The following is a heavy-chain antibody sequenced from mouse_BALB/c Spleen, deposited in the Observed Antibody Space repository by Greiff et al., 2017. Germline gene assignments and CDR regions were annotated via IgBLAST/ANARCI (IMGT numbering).Heavy chain of an antibody. V-gene: IGHV1S81*02. CDR1: GYTFTSYY. CDR2: INPSNGGT. Sequence: QVQLQQSGAGLVKPGASVKLSCKASGYTFTSYYMYWVKQTPGQGLEWIGEINPSNGGTNFNEKFKSKATLTVDKSSSTAYMQLSSLTSEDSAVYYGTRAGYRSDGRAWFAYWGQGTLVTVSA. CDR3: TRAGYRSDGRAWFAY. J-gene: IGHJ3*01. D-gene: IGHD2-14*01.